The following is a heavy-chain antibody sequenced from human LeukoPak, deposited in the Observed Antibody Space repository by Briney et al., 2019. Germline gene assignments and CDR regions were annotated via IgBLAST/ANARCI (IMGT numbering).Heavy chain of an antibody. CDR1: GFTFSSYA. V-gene: IGHV3-23*01. CDR2: ISGSGGST. J-gene: IGHJ4*02. D-gene: IGHD2-15*01. Sequence: GGSLRLSCAASGFTFSSYAMSWVRQAPGKGLDWVSGISGSGGSTYYADSVKGRFTISRDNSKNTLYLQMNSLRADDTAVYYCAKSVLSGGSYYDYWGQGTLVTVSS. CDR3: AKSVLSGGSYYDY.